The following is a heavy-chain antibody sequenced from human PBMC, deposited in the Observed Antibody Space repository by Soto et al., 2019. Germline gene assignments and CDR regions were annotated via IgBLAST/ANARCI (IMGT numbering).Heavy chain of an antibody. J-gene: IGHJ3*02. CDR2: IYHSGNT. D-gene: IGHD5-12*01. CDR1: GGSISSSNW. CDR3: ARGGSIEMATISDAFDI. V-gene: IGHV4-4*02. Sequence: SSETLSLTGAVSGGSISSSNWWSCVRQPPGKGLEWIGEIYHSGNTNYNPSLKSRVTISVDKSKNQFSLKLSSVTAADTAVYYCARGGSIEMATISDAFDICGQGTMVTV.